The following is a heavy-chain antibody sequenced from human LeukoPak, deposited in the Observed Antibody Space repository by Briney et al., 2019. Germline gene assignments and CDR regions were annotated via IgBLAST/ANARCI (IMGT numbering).Heavy chain of an antibody. J-gene: IGHJ4*02. Sequence: GGSLRLSCAASGFTFSSYGMHWVRQAPGKGLEWVAVIWYDGSNKYYGDSVKGRFTISRDNSKNTLSLQMNSLTAEDTAVYYCARARVTSIQYYFDYWGQGTLVTVSS. CDR1: GFTFSSYG. D-gene: IGHD4-17*01. V-gene: IGHV3-33*01. CDR3: ARARVTSIQYYFDY. CDR2: IWYDGSNK.